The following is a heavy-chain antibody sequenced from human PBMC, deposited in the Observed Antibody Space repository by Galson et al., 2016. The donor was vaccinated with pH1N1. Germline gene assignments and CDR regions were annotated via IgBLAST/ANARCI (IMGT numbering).Heavy chain of an antibody. J-gene: IGHJ4*02. CDR2: INQDGSRK. V-gene: IGHV3-7*01. CDR1: GFIFSDYW. CDR3: ATEDYYTSLY. Sequence: SLRLSCAASGFIFSDYWMSWVRQAPGKGLEWVVKINQDGSRKYYVDSMKGRCTISRDNAENSLSLQMNSLRVEDTALYYCATEDYYTSLYWGQGILVTVSS. D-gene: IGHD1-26*01.